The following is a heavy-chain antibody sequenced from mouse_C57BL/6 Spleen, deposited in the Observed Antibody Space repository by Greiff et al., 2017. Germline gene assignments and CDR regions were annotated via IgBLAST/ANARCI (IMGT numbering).Heavy chain of an antibody. V-gene: IGHV1-74*01. Sequence: QVQLQQPGAELVKPGASVKVSCKASGYTFTSYWMNWVKQRPGQGLEWIGRIHPSDGDTNYNQKFKGKATLTVDKSSSTAYMQLSSLTSEDSAVXYCAIAVVDLDYWGQGTTLTVSS. D-gene: IGHD1-1*01. J-gene: IGHJ2*01. CDR3: AIAVVDLDY. CDR2: IHPSDGDT. CDR1: GYTFTSYW.